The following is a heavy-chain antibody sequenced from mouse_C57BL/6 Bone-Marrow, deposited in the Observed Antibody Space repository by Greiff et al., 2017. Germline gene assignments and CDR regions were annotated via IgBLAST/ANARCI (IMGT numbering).Heavy chain of an antibody. CDR1: GYTFTDYE. V-gene: IGHV1-15*01. Sequence: VQLQQSGAELVRPGASVTLSCKASGYTFTDYEMHWVQQTPVHGLEWIGAIDPETGGTAYNQKFKGKAILTADKSSSTAYMELRSLTSEDSAVYYCTTVVAYYFDYWGQGTTLTVSS. D-gene: IGHD1-1*01. CDR3: TTVVAYYFDY. CDR2: IDPETGGT. J-gene: IGHJ2*01.